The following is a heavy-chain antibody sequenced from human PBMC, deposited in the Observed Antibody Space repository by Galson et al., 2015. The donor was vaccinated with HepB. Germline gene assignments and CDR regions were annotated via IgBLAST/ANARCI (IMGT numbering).Heavy chain of an antibody. J-gene: IGHJ5*02. V-gene: IGHV5-10-1*01. Sequence: QSGAEVKKPGESLRISCQGSGHTFTNYWISWVRQMPGRGLEWMGRIDPSDSFSNYSPSFRGHVTISADKSISTAYLHLRASDTAIYYCAREIVGAAPFDPWGQGTLVIVSS. CDR3: AREIVGAAPFDP. CDR2: IDPSDSFS. CDR1: GHTFTNYW. D-gene: IGHD1-26*01.